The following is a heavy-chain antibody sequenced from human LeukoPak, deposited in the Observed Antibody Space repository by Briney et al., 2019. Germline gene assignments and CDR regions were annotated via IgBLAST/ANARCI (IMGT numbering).Heavy chain of an antibody. Sequence: GGSLRLSCAASGFTFSGSAMHWVRQASGKGLEWVGRIRSKANNYATAYAASVKGRLTISRDDSKNTAYLQMNSLKTEDTAVYYCTTPPFDPWGQGTLVTVSS. CDR3: TTPPFDP. CDR2: IRSKANNYAT. V-gene: IGHV3-73*01. J-gene: IGHJ5*02. CDR1: GFTFSGSA.